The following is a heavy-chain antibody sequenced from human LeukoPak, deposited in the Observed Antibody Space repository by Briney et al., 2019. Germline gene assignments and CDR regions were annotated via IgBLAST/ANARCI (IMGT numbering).Heavy chain of an antibody. CDR3: ARGRRMVRGVIRNWFDP. Sequence: SETLSLTCAVYGGSFSGYYWSWIRQPPGKGLEGIGEINHSGSTNYNPSLKSRVTISVDTSKNQFSLKLSSVTAADTAVYYCARGRRMVRGVIRNWFDPWGQGTLVTVSS. CDR1: GGSFSGYY. D-gene: IGHD3-10*01. CDR2: INHSGST. V-gene: IGHV4-34*01. J-gene: IGHJ5*02.